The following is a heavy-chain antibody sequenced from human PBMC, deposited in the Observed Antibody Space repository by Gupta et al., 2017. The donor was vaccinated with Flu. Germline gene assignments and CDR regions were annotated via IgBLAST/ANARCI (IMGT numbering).Heavy chain of an antibody. Sequence: HVQLQQWAAGVLQPSATLSLTCAVSGGSFSGHYWTRIRPPPGKGLEWIGAINHVGSAYYNPSLKSRFTLAVDTANKRFLRRLRSVTAADTAMYGGARRRVGVARRIEYWGQGTLV. CDR1: GGSFSGHY. CDR3: ARRRVGVARRIEY. J-gene: IGHJ4*02. V-gene: IGHV4-34*01. CDR2: INHVGSA. D-gene: IGHD2-15*01.